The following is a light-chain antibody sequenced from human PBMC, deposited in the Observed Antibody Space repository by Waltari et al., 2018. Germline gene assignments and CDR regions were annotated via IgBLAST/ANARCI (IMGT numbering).Light chain of an antibody. V-gene: IGKV4-1*01. CDR1: QSVLYSSNNKNF. Sequence: DIVMTQSPDSPAVSLGERATINCKSSQSVLYSSNNKNFLAWYQQKPGQPPKLLIHWASIRESGVPDRFGGSGSGADFTLTISSLQAEDVAVYYCQQYYSFPLTFGGGTKVEIK. CDR3: QQYYSFPLT. CDR2: WAS. J-gene: IGKJ4*01.